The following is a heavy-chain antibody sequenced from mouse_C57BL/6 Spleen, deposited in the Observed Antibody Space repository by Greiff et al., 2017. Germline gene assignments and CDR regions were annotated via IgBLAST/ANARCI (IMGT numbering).Heavy chain of an antibody. D-gene: IGHD1-1*01. Sequence: QVQLQQSGAELARPGASVKLSCKASGYTFTSYGISWVKQRTGQGLEWIGEIYPRSGNTYYNEKVKGKATLTADKSSSTAYMELRSLTSEDSAVYFCARHGSSYGDYWGQGTSVTVSS. CDR3: ARHGSSYGDY. CDR2: IYPRSGNT. CDR1: GYTFTSYG. V-gene: IGHV1-81*01. J-gene: IGHJ4*01.